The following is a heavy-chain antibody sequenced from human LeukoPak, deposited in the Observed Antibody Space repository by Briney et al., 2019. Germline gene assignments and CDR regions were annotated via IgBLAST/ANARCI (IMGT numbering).Heavy chain of an antibody. D-gene: IGHD3-3*01. CDR1: GRSISSTNFY. CDR3: ASLPRYDFWT. J-gene: IGHJ5*02. V-gene: IGHV4-39*01. Sequence: SETLSLTCTVSGRSISSTNFYWGWIRHPPGKGLEWIGSISYSGATYYNASLKSRLTVSADTSKKEFSLKLSSVTAADTVVYYCASLPRYDFWTWGQGNLVIVSS. CDR2: ISYSGAT.